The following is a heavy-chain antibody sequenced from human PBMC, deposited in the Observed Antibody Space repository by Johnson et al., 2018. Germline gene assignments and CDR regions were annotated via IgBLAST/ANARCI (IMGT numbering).Heavy chain of an antibody. Sequence: QVQLVQSGGGLVQPGRSLRLSCTASGFTFSDYYMSWIRQAPGKGLEWVSYISSSGSTIYYADSVKGRFTISRDNAKNSLYLQMNSLRAEDTAVYYCARDYSGSYWGDAFDIWGQGTLVTVSS. J-gene: IGHJ3*02. D-gene: IGHD1-26*01. CDR1: GFTFSDYY. CDR3: ARDYSGSYWGDAFDI. CDR2: ISSSGSTI. V-gene: IGHV3-11*01.